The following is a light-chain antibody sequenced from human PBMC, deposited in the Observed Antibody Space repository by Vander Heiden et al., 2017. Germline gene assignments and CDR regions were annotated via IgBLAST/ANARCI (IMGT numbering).Light chain of an antibody. CDR1: QDINKD. J-gene: IGKJ3*01. V-gene: IGKV1-33*01. Sequence: DIEMTPSPSSLSASVGDRVTITCQASQDINKDVNWYQQKPGKAPKFLIYDESSLETGVPSRCSGSGSWTDFTFTISSLQPEDIGTYYCKQYANLPCTFGPGTQVDIK. CDR2: DES. CDR3: KQYANLPCT.